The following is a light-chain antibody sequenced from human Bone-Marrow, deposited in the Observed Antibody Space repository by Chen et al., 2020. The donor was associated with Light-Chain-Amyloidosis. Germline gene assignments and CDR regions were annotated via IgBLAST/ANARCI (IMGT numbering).Light chain of an antibody. J-gene: IGLJ1*01. CDR1: SGDVGTYNY. Sequence: QSALTQPASVSGSPGQSITISCTGTSGDVGTYNYVSWYQHHPGKAPKVMIYAVSNRPSGVSNRFSGSKSGNTASLNISGLQAEDEADYYCSSFTSSSSYVFGPGTKVTVL. CDR3: SSFTSSSSYV. V-gene: IGLV2-14*01. CDR2: AVS.